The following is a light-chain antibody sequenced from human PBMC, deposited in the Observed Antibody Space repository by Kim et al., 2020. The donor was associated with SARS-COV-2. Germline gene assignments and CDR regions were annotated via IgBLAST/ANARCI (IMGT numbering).Light chain of an antibody. CDR3: QQSYSTPWT. CDR2: AAS. Sequence: ASVGDRVTITCRASQSICRYLNWYQQKPAKAPKLQIYAASSLRSGVPSRLSGCGSGTDFPLTISSLQPEDFATYNCQQSYSTPWTFGQGTKVEIK. V-gene: IGKV1-39*01. CDR1: QSICRY. J-gene: IGKJ1*01.